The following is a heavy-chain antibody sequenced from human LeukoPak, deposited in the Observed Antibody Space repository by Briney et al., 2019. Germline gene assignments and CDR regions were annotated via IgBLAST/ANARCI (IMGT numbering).Heavy chain of an antibody. CDR2: IRYDGSNK. CDR1: GFTFSSYG. V-gene: IGHV3-30*02. Sequence: PGGSLRLSCAASGFTFSSYGMHWVRQAPGKGLEWVAFIRYDGSNKYYADSVKGRFTISRDNSKNTLYLQMNSLRAEDTAVYYCAKDLYSAYSNYVFSGFDYWGQGTLVTVSS. J-gene: IGHJ4*02. D-gene: IGHD4-11*01. CDR3: AKDLYSAYSNYVFSGFDY.